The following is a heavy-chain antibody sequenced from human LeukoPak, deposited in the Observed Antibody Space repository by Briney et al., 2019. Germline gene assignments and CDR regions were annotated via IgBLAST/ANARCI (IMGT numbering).Heavy chain of an antibody. CDR2: IYYSGST. J-gene: IGHJ2*01. D-gene: IGHD7-27*01. Sequence: SETLSLTCTVSGGSISSYYWSWIRQPPGKGLEWIGYIYYSGSTNYNPSPKSRVTISVDTSKNQFSLKLSSVTAADTAVYYCARPLKLGYQYWYFDXXGRGTLVTVSS. V-gene: IGHV4-59*08. CDR1: GGSISSYY. CDR3: ARPLKLGYQYWYFDX.